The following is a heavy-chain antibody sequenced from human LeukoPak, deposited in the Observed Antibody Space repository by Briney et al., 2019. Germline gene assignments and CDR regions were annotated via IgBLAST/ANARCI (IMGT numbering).Heavy chain of an antibody. Sequence: SQTLSLTCTVSGGSISSGGYYWSWIRQHPGKGLEWIGYIYYSGSTYYNPSLKSRVTISVDTSKNQFSLKLSSVTAADTAVYYCARAPRITKNWFDPWGQGTLVTVSS. D-gene: IGHD3-10*01. CDR2: IYYSGST. CDR1: GGSISSGGYY. V-gene: IGHV4-31*03. J-gene: IGHJ5*02. CDR3: ARAPRITKNWFDP.